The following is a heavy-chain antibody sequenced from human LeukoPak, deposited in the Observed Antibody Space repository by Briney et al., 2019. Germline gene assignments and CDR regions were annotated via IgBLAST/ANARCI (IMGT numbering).Heavy chain of an antibody. V-gene: IGHV1-46*01. J-gene: IGHJ5*02. CDR1: GYTFTSYY. Sequence: ASVKVSCKASGYTFTSYYMHWVRQAPGQGLEWMGIINPSGGSTSYAQKFQGRVTMIRDMSTSTVYMELSSLRSEDTAVYYCARVTQGKFDPWGQGTLVTVSS. D-gene: IGHD3-10*01. CDR2: INPSGGST. CDR3: ARVTQGKFDP.